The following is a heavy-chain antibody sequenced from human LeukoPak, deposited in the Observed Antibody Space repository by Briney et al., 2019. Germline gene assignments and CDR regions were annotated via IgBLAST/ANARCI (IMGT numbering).Heavy chain of an antibody. CDR3: ARARCCSYGTLPDY. Sequence: PSETLYVTGTVPGGAISSYYWSWIRQPAGKGLEWIGRIYNRGGTNYNTPLRSRVTMSVDMSKNQFPLKLSSVTASDTAVYYCARARCCSYGTLPDYWGQGTLVTVSS. V-gene: IGHV4-4*07. D-gene: IGHD5-18*01. CDR2: IYNRGGT. CDR1: GGAISSYY. J-gene: IGHJ4*02.